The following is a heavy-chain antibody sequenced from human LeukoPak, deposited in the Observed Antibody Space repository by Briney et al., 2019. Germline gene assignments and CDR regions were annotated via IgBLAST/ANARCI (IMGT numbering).Heavy chain of an antibody. CDR2: IYPGDSDT. Sequence: GESLKISCKGSRYSFTSYWIGWVRQMPGKGLEWMGIIYPGDSDTRYSPSFQGQVTISADKSISTAYLQWSSLKASDTAMYYCARLHGWFGALLGYYYYYGMDVWGQGTTVTVSS. D-gene: IGHD3-10*01. CDR1: RYSFTSYW. CDR3: ARLHGWFGALLGYYYYYGMDV. J-gene: IGHJ6*02. V-gene: IGHV5-51*01.